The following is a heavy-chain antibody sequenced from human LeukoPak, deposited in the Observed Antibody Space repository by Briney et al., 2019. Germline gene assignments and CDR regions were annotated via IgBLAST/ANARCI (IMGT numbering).Heavy chain of an antibody. D-gene: IGHD4-23*01. CDR3: AREPRGVTAFDY. J-gene: IGHJ4*02. V-gene: IGHV3-23*01. CDR2: ITGSGDYT. Sequence: GGSLRLSCAASGFTFSSSAMGWVRQAPGKGLEWVSSITGSGDYTYYADSVKGRFTISRDNSKNTLYLQMNSLRAEDTAVYYCAREPRGVTAFDYWGQGTLVTVSS. CDR1: GFTFSSSA.